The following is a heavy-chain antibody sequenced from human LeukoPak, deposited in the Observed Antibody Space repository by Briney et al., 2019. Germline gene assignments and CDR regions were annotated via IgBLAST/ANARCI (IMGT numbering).Heavy chain of an antibody. Sequence: PSETPSLTCAVYGGSFSGYYWSWIRQPPGKGLEWIGEINHSGSANYNPSLKSRVTISVDTSKNQFSLKLSSVTAADTAVYYCAGSGPIISSSPLDPWGQGTLVTVSS. V-gene: IGHV4-34*01. J-gene: IGHJ5*02. CDR3: AGSGPIISSSPLDP. CDR2: INHSGSA. D-gene: IGHD6-6*01. CDR1: GGSFSGYY.